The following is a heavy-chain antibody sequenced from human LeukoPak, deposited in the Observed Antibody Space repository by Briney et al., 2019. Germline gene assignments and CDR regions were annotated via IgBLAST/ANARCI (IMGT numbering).Heavy chain of an antibody. CDR1: GFTFNNYA. CDR3: AKDRGIQLWFPDY. V-gene: IGHV3-9*01. D-gene: IGHD5-18*01. J-gene: IGHJ4*02. Sequence: LPGGSLRLSCAASGFTFNNYAMSWVRQAPGKGLEWVSGISWNSGSIGYADSVKGRFTISRDNAKNSLYLQMNSLRAEDTALYYCAKDRGIQLWFPDYWGQGTLVTVSS. CDR2: ISWNSGSI.